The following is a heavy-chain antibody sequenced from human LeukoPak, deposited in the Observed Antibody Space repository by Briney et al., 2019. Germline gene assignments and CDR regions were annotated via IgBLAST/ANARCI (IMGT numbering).Heavy chain of an antibody. V-gene: IGHV1-69*13. CDR2: IIPIFGTA. D-gene: IGHD3-9*01. CDR3: AKDLDILTGYQY. CDR1: GGTFSSYA. Sequence: GASVKVSCKASGGTFSSYAISWVRQAPGQGLEWMGGIIPIFGTANYAQKFQGRVTITADESTSTAYMELSSLRSEDTAVYYCAKDLDILTGYQYWGQGTLVTVSS. J-gene: IGHJ4*02.